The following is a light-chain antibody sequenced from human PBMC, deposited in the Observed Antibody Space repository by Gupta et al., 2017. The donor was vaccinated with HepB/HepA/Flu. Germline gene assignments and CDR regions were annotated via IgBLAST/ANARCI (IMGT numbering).Light chain of an antibody. CDR3: QSYDSSLSVVV. CDR2: GNS. Sequence: QSVLTQPPSVSGAPGQRVPISCTGSSSNIGAGYDVHWYQQLPGTAPKLPIYGNSNRPAGVPDRFSGSKSGTSASLAITGLQAEDEADYYCQSYDSSLSVVVFGGGTKLTVL. V-gene: IGLV1-40*01. J-gene: IGLJ2*01. CDR1: SSNIGAGYD.